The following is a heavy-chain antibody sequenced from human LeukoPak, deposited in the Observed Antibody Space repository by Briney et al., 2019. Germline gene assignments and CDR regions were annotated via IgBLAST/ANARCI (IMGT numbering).Heavy chain of an antibody. Sequence: ASVKVSCKASGYTSTGYYMHWARQAPGQGLEWMGWINPNSGGTNYAQKFQGRVTMTRDTSISTAYMELSRLRSDDTAVYYCARNRGILWFGPLRWFDPWGQGTLVTVSS. CDR3: ARNRGILWFGPLRWFDP. D-gene: IGHD3-10*01. V-gene: IGHV1-2*02. J-gene: IGHJ5*02. CDR1: GYTSTGYY. CDR2: INPNSGGT.